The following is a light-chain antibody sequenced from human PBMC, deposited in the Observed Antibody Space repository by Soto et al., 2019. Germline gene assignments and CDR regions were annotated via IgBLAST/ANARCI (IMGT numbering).Light chain of an antibody. J-gene: IGLJ1*01. CDR3: AAWDDSLNGRV. CDR1: NSNIGSNT. V-gene: IGLV1-44*01. CDR2: YDN. Sequence: QSVLTQPPSASGTPGQRVTISCSGSNSNIGSNTVNWYQQLPGTAPKLLIYYDNLRPSGVPDRISGSKSGTSASLDISGLQSDDEADYYCAAWDDSLNGRVFGTGTKLTVL.